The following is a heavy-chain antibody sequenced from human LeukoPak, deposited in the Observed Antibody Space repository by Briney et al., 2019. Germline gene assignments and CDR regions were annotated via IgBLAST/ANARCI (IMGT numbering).Heavy chain of an antibody. CDR3: AREGQAYCGGDCYIDY. J-gene: IGHJ4*02. CDR2: INAGNGNT. CDR1: GYTFTSYA. D-gene: IGHD2-21*02. V-gene: IGHV1-3*01. Sequence: ASVKVSCKASGYTFTSYAMHWVRQAPGKRLGGMGGINAGNGNTKYSQKFQGRVTITRDTSASTAYMELSSLRSEDTAVYYCAREGQAYCGGDCYIDYWGQGTLVTVSS.